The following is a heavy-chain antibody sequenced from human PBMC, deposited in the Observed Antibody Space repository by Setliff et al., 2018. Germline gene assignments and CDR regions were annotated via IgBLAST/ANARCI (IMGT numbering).Heavy chain of an antibody. Sequence: PSETLSLTCTVSGASINSGSNYWGWIRQPPGKGLEWIGRIHYRGTTYSNASLASRLTLSVDTSKNQFSLKLTSVTAADTAVYYCARTGTYRYFDSWGPGSRVTVSS. CDR1: GASINSGSNY. CDR2: IHYRGTT. V-gene: IGHV4-39*01. CDR3: ARTGTYRYFDS. J-gene: IGHJ4*02. D-gene: IGHD1-7*01.